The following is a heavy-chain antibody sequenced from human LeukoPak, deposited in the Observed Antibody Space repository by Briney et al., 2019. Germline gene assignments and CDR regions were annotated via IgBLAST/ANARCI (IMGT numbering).Heavy chain of an antibody. CDR1: GFTFSSYA. CDR2: ISASGRTT. V-gene: IGHV3-23*01. CDR3: AKLCSGGSCYWNY. Sequence: GASLRLSCAAAGFTFSSYAVSWVRQAPGKGLEWVSHISASGRTTDYADSVKGRFTISRDNSKNTVYLQMNSLRAEDTAVYYCAKLCSGGSCYWNYWGQGTLVTVSS. J-gene: IGHJ4*02. D-gene: IGHD2-15*01.